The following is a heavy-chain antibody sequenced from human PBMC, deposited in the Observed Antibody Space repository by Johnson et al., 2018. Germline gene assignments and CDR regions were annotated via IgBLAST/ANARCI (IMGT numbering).Heavy chain of an antibody. V-gene: IGHV1-8*01. D-gene: IGHD2-15*01. CDR1: GYTFTSSD. J-gene: IGHJ6*03. CDR3: ARSGSPYYYYSMDV. Sequence: QVQLVQSGAEVKKXGASGKVSCKASGYTFTSSDVNWVRQATGQGLEWMGWMNPNSGKTGYAQKLQGRVTMTRNTSISSAYMQLNSLRSEETAIYFCARSGSPYYYYSMDVWGKGTTVTVSS. CDR2: MNPNSGKT.